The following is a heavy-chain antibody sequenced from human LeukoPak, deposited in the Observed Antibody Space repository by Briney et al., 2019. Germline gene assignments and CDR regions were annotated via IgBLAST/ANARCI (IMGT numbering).Heavy chain of an antibody. D-gene: IGHD3-10*01. CDR3: ATDIGWFGGPPYFEH. CDR1: GLIFTNFE. J-gene: IGHJ4*02. Sequence: PGGSLRLSCEASGLIFTNFELNWVRQAPGKGLEWISHISRMGDTIYYADSVKGRFTISRDNAQKLVFLQMNSLTTEDTAVYYCATDIGWFGGPPYFEHWGLGTLVTVSS. V-gene: IGHV3-48*03. CDR2: ISRMGDTI.